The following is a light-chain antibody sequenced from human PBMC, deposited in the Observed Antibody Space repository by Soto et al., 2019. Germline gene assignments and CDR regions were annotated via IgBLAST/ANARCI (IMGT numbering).Light chain of an antibody. V-gene: IGKV3-11*01. CDR1: QSVSSY. CDR3: QQRSNLLT. J-gene: IGKJ4*01. CDR2: DAS. Sequence: ELVLTQSPATLSLYPGERATLSCRASQSVSSYLAWYQQKPGQAPRLLIYDASNRATGIPARFSGSGSGTDFTLTISSLEPEDFAVYYCQQRSNLLTFGGGTRWIS.